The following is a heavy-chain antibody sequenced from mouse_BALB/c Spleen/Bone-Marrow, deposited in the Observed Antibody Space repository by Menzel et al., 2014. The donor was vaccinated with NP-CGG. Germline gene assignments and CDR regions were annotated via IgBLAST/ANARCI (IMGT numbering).Heavy chain of an antibody. Sequence: VQLVESGPGLAAPSQSLSITCTVSGFSLSRYSVHWVRQPPGKGLEWLGMIWGGGSTDYNSALKSRLSISKDNSKSQVFLKMNSLQTDDTAMYYCATYGNYVGYAMDYWGQGTSVTVSS. V-gene: IGHV2-6-4*01. D-gene: IGHD2-10*02. CDR3: ATYGNYVGYAMDY. CDR1: GFSLSRYS. CDR2: IWGGGST. J-gene: IGHJ4*01.